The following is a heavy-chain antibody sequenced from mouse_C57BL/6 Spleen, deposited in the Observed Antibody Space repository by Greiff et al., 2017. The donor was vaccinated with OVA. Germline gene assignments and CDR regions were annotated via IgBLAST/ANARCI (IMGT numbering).Heavy chain of an antibody. Sequence: VQLQQSGAELVKPGASVKISCKASGYAFSSYWMNWVKQRPGKGLEWIGQIYPGDGDTNYNGKFKGKATLTADKSSSTAYLQLSRLTSEDSAVYFCAREGVLRLDYFDYWGQGTTLTVSS. V-gene: IGHV1-80*01. CDR1: GYAFSSYW. CDR2: IYPGDGDT. J-gene: IGHJ2*01. CDR3: AREGVLRLDYFDY. D-gene: IGHD1-1*01.